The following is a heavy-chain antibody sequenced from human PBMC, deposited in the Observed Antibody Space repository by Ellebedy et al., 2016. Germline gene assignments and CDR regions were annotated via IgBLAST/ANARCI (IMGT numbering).Heavy chain of an antibody. CDR3: ARVAVAAAGRGIDY. CDR1: GFTFSDYW. D-gene: IGHD6-13*01. J-gene: IGHJ4*02. CDR2: ITGDGRGT. V-gene: IGHV3-74*01. Sequence: GESLKISCAASGFTFSDYWMHWVRQAPGKGLVWVSRITGDGRGTNYADSVKGRFTISRDNAMNTVFLQMNSLRAEDTAVYYCARVAVAAAGRGIDYWGQGTLVTVSS.